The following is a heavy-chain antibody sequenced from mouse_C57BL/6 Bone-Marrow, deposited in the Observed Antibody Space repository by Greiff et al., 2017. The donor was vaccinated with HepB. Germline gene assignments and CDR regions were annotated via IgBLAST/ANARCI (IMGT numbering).Heavy chain of an antibody. CDR2: IHPNSGST. V-gene: IGHV1-64*01. D-gene: IGHD1-3*01. Sequence: QVQLQQPGAELVKPGASVKLSCKASGYTFTSYWMHWVKQRPGQGLEWIGMIHPNSGSTNYNEKFKSKATLTVDKSSSTAYMQLSSLTSEDSAVYYCARRDIDDLTWFAYWGQGTLVTVSA. CDR1: GYTFTSYW. J-gene: IGHJ3*01. CDR3: ARRDIDDLTWFAY.